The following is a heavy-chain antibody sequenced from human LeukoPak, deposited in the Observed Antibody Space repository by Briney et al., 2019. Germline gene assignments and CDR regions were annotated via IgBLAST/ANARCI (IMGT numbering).Heavy chain of an antibody. D-gene: IGHD6-13*01. CDR2: MNPNRGNT. Sequence: ASVKVSCKASGYTFTTYDINWVRQATGQGLEWMGWMNPNRGNTGYAQKFQGRVTITRNTSISTAYMELSSLRSEDTAVYYCARGESSSSDNWFDPWGQGTLVTVSS. V-gene: IGHV1-8*03. J-gene: IGHJ5*02. CDR3: ARGESSSSDNWFDP. CDR1: GYTFTTYD.